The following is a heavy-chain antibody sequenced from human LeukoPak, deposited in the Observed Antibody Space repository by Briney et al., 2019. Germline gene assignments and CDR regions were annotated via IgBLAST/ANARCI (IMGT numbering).Heavy chain of an antibody. CDR3: ARHLAEYFQH. J-gene: IGHJ1*01. V-gene: IGHV4-39*01. Sequence: SETLSLTCTVSGGSISSSSYYWGWIRQPPGKVPEWIGSIYYSGSTYYNPSLKSRVTISVDTSKNQFSLKLSSVTAADTAVYYCARHLAEYFQHWGQGTLVTVSS. CDR2: IYYSGST. CDR1: GGSISSSSYY.